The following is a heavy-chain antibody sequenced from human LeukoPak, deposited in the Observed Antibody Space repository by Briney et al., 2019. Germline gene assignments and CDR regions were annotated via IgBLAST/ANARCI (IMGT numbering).Heavy chain of an antibody. V-gene: IGHV3-66*01. CDR2: IYSGGST. CDR3: ARDGGKYYYGSGSYGPPDY. J-gene: IGHJ4*02. CDR1: GFTVSSNY. Sequence: GGSLRLSCVASGFTVSSNYMSWVRQAPGKGLEWVSVIYSGGSTEYADSVKGRFTVSRDNSKNTLYLQMNSLRAEDTAVYYCARDGGKYYYGSGSYGPPDYWGQGTLVTVSS. D-gene: IGHD3-10*01.